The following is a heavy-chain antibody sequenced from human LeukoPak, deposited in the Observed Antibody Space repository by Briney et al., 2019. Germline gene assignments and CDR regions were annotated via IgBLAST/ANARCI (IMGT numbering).Heavy chain of an antibody. D-gene: IGHD1-26*01. CDR3: AKDASYRAEYFQH. J-gene: IGHJ1*01. Sequence: SCKASGGTVGSYAMRWVRQAPGKGLEWVSAINGSGGGTYYADSVKGGFTISRDNSKNTLYLQMNSLRDDDTAVYYCAKDASYRAEYFQHWGQGTLGTVSS. CDR1: GGTVGSYA. CDR2: INGSGGGT. V-gene: IGHV3-23*01.